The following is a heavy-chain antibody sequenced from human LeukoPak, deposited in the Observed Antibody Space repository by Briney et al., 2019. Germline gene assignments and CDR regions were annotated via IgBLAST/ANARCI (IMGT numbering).Heavy chain of an antibody. CDR3: ARDRNYYGSGSSGMDV. D-gene: IGHD3-10*01. CDR2: IYYSGST. CDR1: GGSISSGDYY. V-gene: IGHV4-30-4*01. J-gene: IGHJ6*04. Sequence: SQTLSLTCTVSGGSISSGDYYWSWIRQPPGKGLEWIGYIYYSGSTYYNPSLKSRVTMSVDTSKNQFSPKLSSVTAADTAVYYCARDRNYYGSGSSGMDVWGKGTTVTVSS.